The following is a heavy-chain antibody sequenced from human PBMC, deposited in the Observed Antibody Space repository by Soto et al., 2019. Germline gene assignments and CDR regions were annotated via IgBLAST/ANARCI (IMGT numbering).Heavy chain of an antibody. CDR3: ARARLRFLEWSYSAKGRFQYNGMDV. CDR1: GGSFSNYY. Sequence: KASETQSLTCAVYGGSFSNYYWTWIRQPPGKGLEWIGEINHSGRANYNPSLKSRVTISEDTSKNQFSLKLSSVTAADAAVYYCARARLRFLEWSYSAKGRFQYNGMDVWGQGTTVTVSS. CDR2: INHSGRA. J-gene: IGHJ6*02. D-gene: IGHD3-3*01. V-gene: IGHV4-34*01.